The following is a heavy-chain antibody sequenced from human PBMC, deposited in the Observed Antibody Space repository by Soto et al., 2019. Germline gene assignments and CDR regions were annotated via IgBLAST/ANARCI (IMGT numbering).Heavy chain of an antibody. CDR1: GGSISSSSYY. CDR2: IYYSGST. V-gene: IGHV4-39*07. CDR3: ARYSGNDWTFDH. J-gene: IGHJ4*02. D-gene: IGHD5-12*01. Sequence: PSETLSLTCTVSGGSISSSSYYWGWISQPPGKGLEWIGSIYYSGSTYYNPSLKSRLTISIDTPKNQFSLKLSSVTAADTAVYYCARYSGNDWTFDHWGQGTLVTVSS.